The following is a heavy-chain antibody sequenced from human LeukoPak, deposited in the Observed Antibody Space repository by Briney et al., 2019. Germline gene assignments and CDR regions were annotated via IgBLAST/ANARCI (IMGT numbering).Heavy chain of an antibody. CDR3: ARVAGIAAADNWFDP. Sequence: SETLSLTCPVSGGSIRSNDYYWGWLRQPPGKGLEWIGSIYYTGSTYYNPSLKSRVTISVDTSKNEFSLKLNSVTAADTAVYYCARVAGIAAADNWFDPWGPGTLVTVSS. V-gene: IGHV4-39*07. CDR2: IYYTGST. J-gene: IGHJ5*02. D-gene: IGHD6-13*01. CDR1: GGSIRSNDYY.